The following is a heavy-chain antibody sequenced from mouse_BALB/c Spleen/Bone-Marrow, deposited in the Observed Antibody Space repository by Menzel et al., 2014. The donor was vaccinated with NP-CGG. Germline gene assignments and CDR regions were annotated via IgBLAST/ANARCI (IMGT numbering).Heavy chain of an antibody. CDR3: ARTYGSSIYYAMDY. J-gene: IGHJ4*01. V-gene: IGHV1-63*02. D-gene: IGHD1-1*01. CDR1: DYTFTDYW. CDR2: IYPGG. Sequence: QLQQSGTELVRPGTSVKISCKTSDYTFTDYWLGWVKQRPGQGLEWIGDIYPGGEKFKGKATLTADTSSSTAYMQLSSLTSDDSTVYFCARTYGSSIYYAMDYWGPGTSVTVSS.